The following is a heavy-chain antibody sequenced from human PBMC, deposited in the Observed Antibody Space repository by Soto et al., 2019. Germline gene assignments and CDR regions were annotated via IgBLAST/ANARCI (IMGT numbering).Heavy chain of an antibody. CDR1: GFTFSSYG. V-gene: IGHV3-33*01. J-gene: IGHJ6*04. Sequence: QVQLVESGGGVVQPGRSLRLSCAASGFTFSSYGMHWVRQAPGKGLEWVAVIWYDGSNKYYADSVKGRFTISRDNSKNTLYLQMNSLRAEDTAVYYCARDVLEMATIGGMDVWGKGTTVTVSS. CDR2: IWYDGSNK. D-gene: IGHD5-12*01. CDR3: ARDVLEMATIGGMDV.